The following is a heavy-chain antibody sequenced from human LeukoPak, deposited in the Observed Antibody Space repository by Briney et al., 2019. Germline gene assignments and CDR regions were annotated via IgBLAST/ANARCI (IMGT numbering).Heavy chain of an antibody. V-gene: IGHV3-30*02. CDR3: AKDPNSSSSSSPYYYYYYMDD. D-gene: IGHD6-6*01. J-gene: IGHJ6*03. CDR2: IWYDGRTK. Sequence: PGGSLRLSCAASGFIFSRYGMHWVRQAPGKGLEWVAVIWYDGRTKYYTESVKGRFTIYRDNAKKSLYLQMSSLRPEDTAVYYCAKDPNSSSSSSPYYYYYYMDDWGKGTTVTVSS. CDR1: GFIFSRYG.